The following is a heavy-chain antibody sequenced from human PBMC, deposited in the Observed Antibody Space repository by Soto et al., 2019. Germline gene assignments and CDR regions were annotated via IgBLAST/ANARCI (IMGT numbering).Heavy chain of an antibody. D-gene: IGHD6-6*01. J-gene: IGHJ5*02. CDR1: GGSIRSGGYY. Sequence: QVQLQESGPGVVKPSQTLSLTCTVSGGSIRSGGYYWTWIRQHPGRGLEWIGDIYYSGSTYYNPSLKSRLTISIDTSRNQFSLRLNSVTAADTAVYYCARAPSVAARPGNWFDPWGQGALVTVSS. CDR2: IYYSGST. V-gene: IGHV4-31*02. CDR3: ARAPSVAARPGNWFDP.